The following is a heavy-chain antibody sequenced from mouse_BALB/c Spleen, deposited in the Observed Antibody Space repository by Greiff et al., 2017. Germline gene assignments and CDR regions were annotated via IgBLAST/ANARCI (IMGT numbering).Heavy chain of an antibody. Sequence: ESGSGLVKPSQSLSLTCSVTGYSITSGYYWNWIRQFPGNKLEWMGYISYDGSNNYNPSLKNRISITRDTSKNQFFLKLNSVTTEDTATYYCARDDYGNSFAYWGQGTLVTVSA. CDR3: ARDDYGNSFAY. J-gene: IGHJ3*01. D-gene: IGHD2-1*01. CDR2: ISYDGSN. V-gene: IGHV3-6*02. CDR1: GYSITSGYY.